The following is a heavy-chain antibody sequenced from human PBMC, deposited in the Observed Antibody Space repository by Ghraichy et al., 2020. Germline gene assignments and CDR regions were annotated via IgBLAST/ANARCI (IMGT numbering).Heavy chain of an antibody. D-gene: IGHD1-26*01. Sequence: LSLTCAASGFTFSDSAIHWVRQASGKGLEWIGRIRSKANTYATEYAASVKGRFTISRDDSKNTAYLQMNSLKTEDTAVFYCTRWELNGEPSDIWGQGTLVTVSP. CDR3: TRWELNGEPSDI. CDR1: GFTFSDSA. J-gene: IGHJ3*02. CDR2: IRSKANTYAT. V-gene: IGHV3-73*01.